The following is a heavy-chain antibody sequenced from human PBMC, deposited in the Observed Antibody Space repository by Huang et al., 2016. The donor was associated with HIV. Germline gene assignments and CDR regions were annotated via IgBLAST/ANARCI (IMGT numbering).Heavy chain of an antibody. V-gene: IGHV3-73*02. Sequence: EVQLVESGGGLVQPGGSLKLSCAASGFTLSGSAMHWVRQASGRGLHGCDRIRSKINGYATVYSASVKGSFTISRDDSKNTAYLQMNSLKTEDTAVYYCSRHPFDYYDSTDTGALDIWGQGTMVTVSS. CDR2: IRSKINGYAT. CDR1: GFTLSGSA. J-gene: IGHJ3*02. D-gene: IGHD3-22*01. CDR3: SRHPFDYYDSTDTGALDI.